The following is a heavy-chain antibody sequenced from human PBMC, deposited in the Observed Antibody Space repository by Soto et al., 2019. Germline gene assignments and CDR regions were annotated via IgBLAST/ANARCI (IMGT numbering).Heavy chain of an antibody. Sequence: QVQLQESGPGLVKPSQTLSLTCTVSGGSISSGDYYWSWIRQPPGKGLEWFGYIYYSGSTYYNPSIKSRVTRSVDTSKNQFSLKLSSVTAADTAVYYCARVQDGDLFDYWGQGTLVTVSS. CDR1: GGSISSGDYY. CDR2: IYYSGST. CDR3: ARVQDGDLFDY. V-gene: IGHV4-30-4*01. J-gene: IGHJ4*02. D-gene: IGHD4-17*01.